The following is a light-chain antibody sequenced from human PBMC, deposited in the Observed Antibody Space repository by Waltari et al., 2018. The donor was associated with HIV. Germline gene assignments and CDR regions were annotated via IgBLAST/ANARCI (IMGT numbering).Light chain of an antibody. Sequence: QTVVNQEPSFSVSPGGTVTLTCGLTSGSVATSYYSSWYQQPPGLAPSTSIYSPNPRSDGVPDRFAASILGKKAALTITGAQSEDEASYHCALYMGGGIWVFGGGTKLTV. V-gene: IGLV8-61*01. CDR1: SGSVATSYY. CDR3: ALYMGGGIWV. J-gene: IGLJ3*02. CDR2: SPN.